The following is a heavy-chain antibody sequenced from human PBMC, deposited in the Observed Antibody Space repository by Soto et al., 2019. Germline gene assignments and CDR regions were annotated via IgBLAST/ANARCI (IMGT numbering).Heavy chain of an antibody. CDR1: GGSISSGGYY. CDR2: IYYSGST. V-gene: IGHV4-31*03. D-gene: IGHD2-15*01. CDR3: AGGGEELGYCSGGSCYTTYDAFDI. Sequence: SETLSLTCTVSGGSISSGGYYWSWIRQHPGKGLEWIGYIYYSGSTYYNPSLKSRVTISVETSKNQLSLKLSSGTAPDTAVYYCAGGGEELGYCSGGSCYTTYDAFDIWGQGTMVTVSS. J-gene: IGHJ3*02.